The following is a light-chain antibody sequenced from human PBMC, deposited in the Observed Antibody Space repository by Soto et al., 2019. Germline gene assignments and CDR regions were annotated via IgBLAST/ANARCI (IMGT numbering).Light chain of an antibody. CDR1: QTISSW. Sequence: DIQMTQSPSTLSASVGDRVTITCRASQTISSWLAWYQQKPGKAPNLLIYKASSLDSGVPSRFSVSGSVTEFTLTISSLQPYDFATYYCQQYNNYPRTFGQGTKVEIK. CDR3: QQYNNYPRT. J-gene: IGKJ1*01. CDR2: KAS. V-gene: IGKV1-5*03.